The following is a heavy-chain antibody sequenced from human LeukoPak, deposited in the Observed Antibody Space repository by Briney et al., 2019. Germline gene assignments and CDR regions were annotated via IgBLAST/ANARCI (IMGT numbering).Heavy chain of an antibody. Sequence: PGGSLRLSCAASGFTFSSYAMHWVRQAQGKGLEWVAVISYDGSNKYYADSVKGRFTISRDNSKNTLYLQMNCLRAEDTAVYYCARKDCHYGWFGPWGQGTLVTVSS. CDR3: ARKDCHYGWFGP. CDR2: ISYDGSNK. D-gene: IGHD2-21*01. J-gene: IGHJ5*02. CDR1: GFTFSSYA. V-gene: IGHV3-30-3*01.